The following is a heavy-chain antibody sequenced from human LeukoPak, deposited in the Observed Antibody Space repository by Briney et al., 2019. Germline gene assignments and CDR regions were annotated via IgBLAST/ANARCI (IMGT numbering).Heavy chain of an antibody. D-gene: IGHD3-3*01. CDR1: GGSISSSSYY. J-gene: IGHJ4*02. Sequence: SETLSLTCTVSGGSISSSSYYWGWIRQPPGKGLEWIGSIYYSGSTYYNPSLKSRVTISVDTSKNQFSLKLSSVTAADTAVYYCATSYVLRFLEWLPYFDYWGQGTLVTVSS. CDR2: IYYSGST. V-gene: IGHV4-39*01. CDR3: ATSYVLRFLEWLPYFDY.